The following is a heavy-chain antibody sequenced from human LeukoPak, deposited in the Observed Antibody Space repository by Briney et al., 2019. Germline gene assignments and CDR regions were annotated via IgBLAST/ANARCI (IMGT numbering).Heavy chain of an antibody. J-gene: IGHJ4*02. CDR1: GFTFSSYA. CDR3: ARSVLGYCSGGSCYSSGLDY. V-gene: IGHV3-30-3*01. CDR2: ISYDGSNK. Sequence: GGSLRLSCAASGFTFSSYAMHWVRQAPGKGLEWVAVISYDGSNKYYADSVKGRFTISRDNSKNTLYPQMNSLRAEDTAVYYCARSVLGYCSGGSCYSSGLDYWGQGTLVTVSS. D-gene: IGHD2-15*01.